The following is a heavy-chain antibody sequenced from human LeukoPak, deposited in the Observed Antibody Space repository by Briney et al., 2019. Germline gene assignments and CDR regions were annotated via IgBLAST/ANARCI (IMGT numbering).Heavy chain of an antibody. CDR3: ARDRGVGVPAAQLV. V-gene: IGHV3-53*01. CDR2: IYSGGST. D-gene: IGHD2-2*01. Sequence: PGGSLRLSCAASGFTVSSNYMSWVRQAPGKGLEWVSVIYSGGSTYYADSVKGRFTISRDNSKNTLYLQMNSLRAEDTAVYYCARDRGVGVPAAQLVWGQGTLVTVSS. CDR1: GFTVSSNY. J-gene: IGHJ4*02.